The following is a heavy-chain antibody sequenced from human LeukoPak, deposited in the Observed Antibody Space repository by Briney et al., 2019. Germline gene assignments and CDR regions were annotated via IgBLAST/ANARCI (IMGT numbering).Heavy chain of an antibody. D-gene: IGHD4-17*01. CDR1: GYTSTSYG. CDR3: ARDGLTYGDTLG. CDR2: ISPYNGNT. V-gene: IGHV1-18*01. J-gene: IGHJ4*02. Sequence: ASVKVSCKTSGYTSTSYGITWVRQAPGQGLEWMGWISPYNGNTNYAQKLQGRVTMTTDTSTSTAYMELRSLTSDDTAVYYCARDGLTYGDTLGWGQGTLVTVSS.